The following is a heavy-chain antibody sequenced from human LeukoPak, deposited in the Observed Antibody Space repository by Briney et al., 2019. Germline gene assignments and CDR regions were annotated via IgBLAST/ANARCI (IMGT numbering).Heavy chain of an antibody. CDR3: AKATYYYDSSGYRTGGYFDY. V-gene: IGHV3-23*01. CDR1: GFTFSSYA. Sequence: GGSLRLSCAASGFTFSSYAMSWVRQAPGKGLEWVSAISGSGGSTYYADSVKGRFTISRDNSKNTLYLQMNSLRAEDTAVYYCAKATYYYDSSGYRTGGYFDYWGQGTLVTVSS. D-gene: IGHD3-22*01. CDR2: ISGSGGST. J-gene: IGHJ4*02.